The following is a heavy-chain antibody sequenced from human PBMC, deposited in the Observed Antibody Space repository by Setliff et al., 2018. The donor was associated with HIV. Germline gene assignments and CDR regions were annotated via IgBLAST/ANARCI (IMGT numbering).Heavy chain of an antibody. J-gene: IGHJ5*02. Sequence: SETLSLTCAVSGVSISSRNWWSWVRQPPGKGLEWIGEINYSGNTNYNPSLKARVTISVDKSKNQFFLNLKSVTAADTAVYFCAREYSGSGINFNPLTWGQGTLVTVSS. CDR1: GVSISSRNW. CDR2: INYSGNT. CDR3: AREYSGSGINFNPLT. D-gene: IGHD3-10*01. V-gene: IGHV4-4*02.